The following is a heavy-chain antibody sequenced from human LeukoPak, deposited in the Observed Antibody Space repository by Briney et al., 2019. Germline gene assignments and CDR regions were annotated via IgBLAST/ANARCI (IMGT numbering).Heavy chain of an antibody. CDR3: ASHYGGDYFDY. CDR2: ISYSGTT. Sequence: SSETLSLTCTVSGGSISSGDYYWTWIRQHPGKGLEWIGYISYSGTTYYNPSLKSRVTISVATSKNQFSLKLSSVTAADTAVYYCASHYGGDYFDYWGHGTLVTVSS. D-gene: IGHD4-23*01. V-gene: IGHV4-31*03. J-gene: IGHJ4*01. CDR1: GGSISSGDYY.